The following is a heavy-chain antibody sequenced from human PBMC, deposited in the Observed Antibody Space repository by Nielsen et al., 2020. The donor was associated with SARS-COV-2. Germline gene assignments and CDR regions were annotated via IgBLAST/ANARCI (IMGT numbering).Heavy chain of an antibody. J-gene: IGHJ5*02. D-gene: IGHD4-17*01. Sequence: GESLKISCAASEFNFSNYAMHWVRQAPGKGLEWAAVISYDGSHKYYADSVKGRFTISRDNSKNTLYLQMNSLRAEDTAVYYCAKDRKYGDWGWFDPWGQGTLVTVSS. V-gene: IGHV3-30*18. CDR1: EFNFSNYA. CDR3: AKDRKYGDWGWFDP. CDR2: ISYDGSHK.